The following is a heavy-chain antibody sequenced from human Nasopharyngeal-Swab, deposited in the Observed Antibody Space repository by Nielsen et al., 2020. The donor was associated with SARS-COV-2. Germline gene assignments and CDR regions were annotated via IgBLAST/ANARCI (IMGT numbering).Heavy chain of an antibody. J-gene: IGHJ6*03. CDR2: INAGNGNT. V-gene: IGHV1-3*01. CDR1: GYTFTSYA. CDR3: ARDYYSYGQYYYYYMDV. D-gene: IGHD5-18*01. Sequence: ASVKVSCKASGYTFTSYAMHWLRQAPGQRLEWMGWINAGNGNTKYSQKFQGRVTITRDTSASTAYMELSSLRSEDTAVYYCARDYYSYGQYYYYYMDVWGKGTTVTVSS.